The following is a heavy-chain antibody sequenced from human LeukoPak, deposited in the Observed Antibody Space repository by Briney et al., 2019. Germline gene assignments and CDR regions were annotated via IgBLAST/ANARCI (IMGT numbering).Heavy chain of an antibody. CDR1: GYTFTSYY. CDR2: INPSGGST. Sequence: GASVKVSCKASGYTFTSYYMHWVRQAPGQGLEWMGIINPSGGSTSYAQKFQGGVTMTRDMSTSTVYMELSSLRSEDTAVYYCARGGYGYPVDYWGQGTLVTVSS. V-gene: IGHV1-46*01. J-gene: IGHJ4*02. CDR3: ARGGYGYPVDY. D-gene: IGHD5-18*01.